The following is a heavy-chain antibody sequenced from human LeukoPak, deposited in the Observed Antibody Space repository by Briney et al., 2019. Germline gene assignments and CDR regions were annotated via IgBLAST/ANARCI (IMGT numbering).Heavy chain of an antibody. Sequence: GGSLRLSCAASGFTFSNYGMSWVRQAPGKGLEWVSGISGSSGSTYYADSVKGRFTISRDNSKNTLYLEMNSLKAEDTAVYYCAKGPAAAGEKWGQGTLVTVSS. V-gene: IGHV3-23*01. J-gene: IGHJ4*02. D-gene: IGHD6-13*01. CDR2: ISGSSGST. CDR3: AKGPAAAGEK. CDR1: GFTFSNYG.